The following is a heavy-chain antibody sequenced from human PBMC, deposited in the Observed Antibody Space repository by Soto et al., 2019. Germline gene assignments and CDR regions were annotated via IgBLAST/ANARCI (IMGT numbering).Heavy chain of an antibody. CDR2: IYRGGST. J-gene: IGHJ6*02. D-gene: IGHD3-9*01. CDR3: ASEGGALTEHYYYYYAMDV. CDR1: GFTVSSNY. V-gene: IGHV3-66*01. Sequence: GGSLRLSCAASGFTVSSNYMSWVRQAPGKGLEWVSVIYRGGSTYYADSVKGRFTISRDNSKNTLYLQMNSLRAEDTAVYYCASEGGALTEHYYYYYAMDVWGQGTPVTVS.